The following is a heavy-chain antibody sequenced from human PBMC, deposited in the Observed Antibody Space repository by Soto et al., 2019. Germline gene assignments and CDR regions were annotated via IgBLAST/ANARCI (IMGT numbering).Heavy chain of an antibody. Sequence: QVQLVQSGAEVKKPGSSVKVSCKASGGTFSSYAISWVRQALDQGLGWRGGIIPIFGTENYAQKFQGRVTITADESTSTAYMELSSLRSEDTAVYYCARVRTMIVVVSTAWFDPWGQGTLVTVSS. V-gene: IGHV1-69*01. CDR1: GGTFSSYA. J-gene: IGHJ5*02. CDR3: ARVRTMIVVVSTAWFDP. D-gene: IGHD3-22*01. CDR2: IIPIFGTE.